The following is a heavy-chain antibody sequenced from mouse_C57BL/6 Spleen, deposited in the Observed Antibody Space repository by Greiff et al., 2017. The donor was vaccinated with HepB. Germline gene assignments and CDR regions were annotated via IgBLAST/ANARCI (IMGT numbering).Heavy chain of an antibody. CDR3: ARSYYGSSWGRFAY. D-gene: IGHD1-1*01. Sequence: QVQLQQPEAELVKPGASVKLSCKASGYTFTSYWMHWVKQRPGQGLEWIGMINPNSGSTNYNEKFKSKATLTVDKSSSTAYMQLSSLTSEDSAVYYCARSYYGSSWGRFAYWGQGTLVTVSA. V-gene: IGHV1-64*01. CDR2: INPNSGST. J-gene: IGHJ3*01. CDR1: GYTFTSYW.